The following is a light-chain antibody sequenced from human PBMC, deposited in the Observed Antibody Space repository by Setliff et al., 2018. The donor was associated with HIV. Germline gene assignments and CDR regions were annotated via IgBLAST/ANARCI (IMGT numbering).Light chain of an antibody. Sequence: QPPSVSGSPGQSVTISCTGTSSDVGRYNRVSWYQQPPGTAPKLMIYEVTNRPSGVPDRFSGSKSGSTASLTISGLQAEDEGDYYCSSHRSSSYVFGTGTKVTVL. CDR2: EVT. CDR3: SSHRSSSYV. V-gene: IGLV2-18*02. CDR1: SSDVGRYNR. J-gene: IGLJ1*01.